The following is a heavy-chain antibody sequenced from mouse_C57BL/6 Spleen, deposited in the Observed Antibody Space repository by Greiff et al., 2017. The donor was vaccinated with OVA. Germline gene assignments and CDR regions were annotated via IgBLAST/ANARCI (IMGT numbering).Heavy chain of an antibody. CDR3: ARSGGYYGSSYFDY. V-gene: IGHV1-53*01. D-gene: IGHD1-1*01. CDR2: INPSNGGT. CDR1: GYTFTSYW. Sequence: QVHVKQPGTELVKPGASVKLSCKASGYTFTSYWMHWVKQRPGQGLEWIGNINPSNGGTNYNEKFKSKATLTVDKSSSTAYMQLSSLTSEDSAVYYCARSGGYYGSSYFDYWGQGTTLTVSS. J-gene: IGHJ2*01.